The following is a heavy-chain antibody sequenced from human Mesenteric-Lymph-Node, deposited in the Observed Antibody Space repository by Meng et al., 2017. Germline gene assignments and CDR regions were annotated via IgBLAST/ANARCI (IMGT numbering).Heavy chain of an antibody. CDR3: ARGSSRHESSGYYFRH. V-gene: IGHV3-30*19. J-gene: IGHJ1*01. CDR2: ISYDGSNK. D-gene: IGHD3-22*01. CDR1: GFSFSSSG. Sequence: GESLKISCAASGFSFSSSGMHWVRQAPGKGLEWVAVISYDGSNKYYADSVKGRFTISRDNVMNTLYLQMNSLRPEDTAVYFCARGSSRHESSGYYFRHWGQGT.